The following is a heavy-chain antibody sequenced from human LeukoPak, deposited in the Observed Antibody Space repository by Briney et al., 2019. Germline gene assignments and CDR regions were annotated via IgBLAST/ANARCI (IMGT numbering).Heavy chain of an antibody. CDR3: ARMAMYYYDSSGYSGAFDI. CDR1: GGSISSSSYY. Sequence: SETLSLTCTVSGGSISSSSYYWGWIRQPPGKGLEWIGNIYHSGNTYYNPSLKSRVTISVDTSKNQFSLKLSSVTAADTAVYYCARMAMYYYDSSGYSGAFDIWGQGTMVTVSS. D-gene: IGHD3-22*01. J-gene: IGHJ3*02. CDR2: IYHSGNT. V-gene: IGHV4-39*01.